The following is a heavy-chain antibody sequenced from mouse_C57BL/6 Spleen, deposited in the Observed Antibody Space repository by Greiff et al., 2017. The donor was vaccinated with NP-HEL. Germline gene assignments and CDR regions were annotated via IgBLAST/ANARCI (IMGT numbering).Heavy chain of an antibody. Sequence: QVQLQQPGAELVKPGASVKLSCKASGYTFTSYWLHWVKQRPGQGLEWIGMIHPNSGSTNYNEKFKSKATLTVDKSSSTAYMQLSSLTSEDSAVYYCASYYSKGWFAYWGQGTLVTVSA. CDR2: IHPNSGST. V-gene: IGHV1-64*01. J-gene: IGHJ3*01. CDR3: ASYYSKGWFAY. CDR1: GYTFTSYW. D-gene: IGHD2-5*01.